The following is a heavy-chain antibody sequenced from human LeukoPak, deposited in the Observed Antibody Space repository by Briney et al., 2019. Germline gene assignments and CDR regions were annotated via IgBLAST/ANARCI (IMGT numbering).Heavy chain of an antibody. CDR3: ARVDPPIDS. V-gene: IGHV3-66*01. J-gene: IGHJ4*02. CDR1: GFTFSSTY. CDR2: IYSGGST. Sequence: PGGSLRLSCAASGFTFSSTYMSWVRQAPGKGLDWVSVIYSGGSTYYADSVKGRFTISRDNSKNTVYLQMNSLRAEDTAVYYCARVDPPIDSWGQGTLVTVSS.